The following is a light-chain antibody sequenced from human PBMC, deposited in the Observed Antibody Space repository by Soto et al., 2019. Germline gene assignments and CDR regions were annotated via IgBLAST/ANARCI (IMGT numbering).Light chain of an antibody. CDR1: QSVSSSY. J-gene: IGKJ5*01. CDR2: GAS. V-gene: IGKV3-20*01. Sequence: EIVLTQSPGTLSLSPGERATLSCRASQSVSSSYLAWYQQKPGQAPRLLIYGASSRATGIPDRFSGRGSGTDFTLTISILEPEDFAVYYCQQYGSSPITFGPGTRLEI. CDR3: QQYGSSPIT.